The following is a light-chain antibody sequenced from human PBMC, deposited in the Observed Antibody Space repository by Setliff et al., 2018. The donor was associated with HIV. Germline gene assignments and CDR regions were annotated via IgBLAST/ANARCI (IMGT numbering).Light chain of an antibody. V-gene: IGLV2-23*02. CDR1: TSDVGSNNL. CDR2: EVT. J-gene: IGLJ1*01. CDR3: CSYAGNYV. Sequence: QSALTQPASVSGSPGQSITISCTGTTSDVGSNNLVSWYQQYPGKAPKIMIYEVTKRPSGVPNRFSGSKSGNTASLTISGLQAEDEADYYCCSYAGNYVFGTGTKV.